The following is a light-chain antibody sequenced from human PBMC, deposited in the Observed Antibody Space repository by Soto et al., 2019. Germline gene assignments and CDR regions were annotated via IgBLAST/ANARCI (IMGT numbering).Light chain of an antibody. J-gene: IGKJ2*01. CDR3: QQYGSSPLYT. Sequence: EIVLTQSPGTLSLSPGERATLSCRASQSVSSNYLAWYQQKPGQAPRLLIYGASSRATGIPDRFSGSGSGTDFTITISRLEPEDFAVYYCQQYGSSPLYTFGQGTKLEIK. CDR2: GAS. V-gene: IGKV3-20*01. CDR1: QSVSSNY.